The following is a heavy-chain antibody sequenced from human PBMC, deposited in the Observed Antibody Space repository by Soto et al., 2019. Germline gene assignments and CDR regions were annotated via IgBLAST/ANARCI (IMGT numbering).Heavy chain of an antibody. J-gene: IGHJ5*02. CDR3: ARDKSSGWPTRWFDP. V-gene: IGHV4-31*03. CDR2: IYYSGST. D-gene: IGHD6-19*01. Sequence: QVQLQESGPGLVKPSQTLSLTCTVSGGSISSGGYYWSWIRQHPRKGLEWIGYIYYSGSTYYNPSLKSRVTISVDTSKNQFSLKLSSVTAADTAVYYCARDKSSGWPTRWFDPWGQGTLVTVSS. CDR1: GGSISSGGYY.